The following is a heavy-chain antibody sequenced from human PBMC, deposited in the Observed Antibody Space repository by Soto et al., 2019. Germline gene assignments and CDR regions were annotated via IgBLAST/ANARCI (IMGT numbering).Heavy chain of an antibody. CDR1: GFTFSSYA. D-gene: IGHD3-16*02. CDR3: ANGIPENYDYVWGSYRYTGGY. Sequence: VGSLRLSCAASGFTFSSYAMSWVRQAPGKGLEWVSAISGSGGSTYYADSVKGRFTISRDNSKNTLYLQMNSLRAEDTAVYYCANGIPENYDYVWGSYRYTGGYWGQGTLVTVSS. V-gene: IGHV3-23*01. CDR2: ISGSGGST. J-gene: IGHJ4*02.